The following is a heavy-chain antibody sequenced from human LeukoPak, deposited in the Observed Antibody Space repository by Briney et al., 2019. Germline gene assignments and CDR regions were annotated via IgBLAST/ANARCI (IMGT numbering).Heavy chain of an antibody. V-gene: IGHV3-30*02. J-gene: IGHJ3*02. CDR3: ERDRDLIVEASHDAFDI. CDR1: GFTFSSYG. Sequence: GGSLRLSCAASGFTFSSYGMHWVRQAPGKGLEWVAFIRCDGSNKYYADSVKGRFTISRDNSENTLYLQMHSVRAEDTAVYYCERDRDLIVEASHDAFDIWGQGTMVTVSS. CDR2: IRCDGSNK. D-gene: IGHD1-26*01.